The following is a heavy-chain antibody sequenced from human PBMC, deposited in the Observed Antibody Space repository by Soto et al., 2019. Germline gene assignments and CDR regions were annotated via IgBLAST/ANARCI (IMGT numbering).Heavy chain of an antibody. J-gene: IGHJ4*02. D-gene: IGHD2-21*02. CDR1: GDSISSRSYY. V-gene: IGHV4-39*01. CDR2: IYYSGST. Sequence: SETLSLTCTVTGDSISSRSYYWGWIRQPPGEGLEWIGSIYYSGSTYNNPSLRSRVSMSIDTSKDQFSLKLKSVTAADTALYFCARQRNSVVTQAYFDVSGPGSLVTVYS. CDR3: ARQRNSVVTQAYFDV.